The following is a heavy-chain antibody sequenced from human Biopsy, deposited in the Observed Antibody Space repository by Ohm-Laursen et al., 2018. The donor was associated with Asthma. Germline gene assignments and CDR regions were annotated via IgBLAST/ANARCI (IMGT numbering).Heavy chain of an antibody. CDR1: GFSFRDYY. D-gene: IGHD6-25*01. Sequence: SLRLSCAASGFSFRDYYMTWMRQAPGKGLEWVSSISSSGSTTYPAESVKGRFTISRDNAQKSLFLQMGSRRAEDTAIYYCARVFESSEWGPFYHFGLDVWGQGTTVAVSS. J-gene: IGHJ6*02. CDR2: ISSSGSTT. CDR3: ARVFESSEWGPFYHFGLDV. V-gene: IGHV3-11*01.